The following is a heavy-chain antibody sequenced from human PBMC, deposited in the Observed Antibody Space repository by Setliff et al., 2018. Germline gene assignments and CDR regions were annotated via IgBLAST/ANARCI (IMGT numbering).Heavy chain of an antibody. CDR1: GGSISSGSNY. CDR3: AKVPITKVYFYMDV. V-gene: IGHV4-61*09. D-gene: IGHD3-10*01. CDR2: IDPSGNT. J-gene: IGHJ6*03. Sequence: TLSLTCTVSGGSISSGSNYWSWIRQPAGKGLEWIGHIDPSGNTNYSPSLKSRVTISGDTSKNQLSLKLSSVTAADTAVYYCAKVPITKVYFYMDVWGKGTTVTVSS.